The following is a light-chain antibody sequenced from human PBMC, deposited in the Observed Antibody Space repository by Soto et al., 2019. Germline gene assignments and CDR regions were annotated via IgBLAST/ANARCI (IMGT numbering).Light chain of an antibody. CDR1: QSVSSY. J-gene: IGKJ5*01. Sequence: IVLTQSPATLSLSPGERATLSCRASQSVSSYLAWYQQKPGQAPRLLIFDASNRATGIPARFSGSGSGTEFTLTISSLESEDFAVYYCQQRSTWPPTFGQGTRLETK. V-gene: IGKV3-11*01. CDR3: QQRSTWPPT. CDR2: DAS.